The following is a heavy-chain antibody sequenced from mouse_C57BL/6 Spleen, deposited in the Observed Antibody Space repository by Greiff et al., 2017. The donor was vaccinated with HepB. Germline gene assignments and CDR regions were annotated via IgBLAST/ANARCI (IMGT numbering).Heavy chain of an antibody. CDR2: IDPSDSYT. CDR1: GYTFTSYW. D-gene: IGHD2-1*01. CDR3: ARDYGNLCAMDY. Sequence: VQLQQPGAELVRPGTSVKLSCKASGYTFTSYWMHWVKQRPGQGLEWIGVIDPSDSYTNYNQKFKGKATLTVDTSSSTAYMQLSSLTSEDSAVYYCARDYGNLCAMDYWGQGTSVTVSS. J-gene: IGHJ4*01. V-gene: IGHV1-59*01.